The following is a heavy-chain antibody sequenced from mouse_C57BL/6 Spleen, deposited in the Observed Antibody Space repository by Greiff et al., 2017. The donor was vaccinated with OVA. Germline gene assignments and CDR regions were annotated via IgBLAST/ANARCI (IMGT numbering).Heavy chain of an antibody. J-gene: IGHJ4*01. CDR1: GYTFTSYT. V-gene: IGHV1-4*01. CDR2: INPSSGYT. CDR3: ARSLVLLDAMDY. Sequence: VQLVESGAELARPGASVKMSCKASGYTFTSYTMHWVKQRPGQGLEWIGYINPSSGYTKYNQKFKDKATLTADKSSSTAYMQLSSLTSEDSAVYYGARSLVLLDAMDYWGQGTSVTVSS.